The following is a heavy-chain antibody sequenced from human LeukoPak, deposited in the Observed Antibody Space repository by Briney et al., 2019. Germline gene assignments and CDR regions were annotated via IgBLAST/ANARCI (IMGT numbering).Heavy chain of an antibody. V-gene: IGHV1-18*04. CDR3: AYSSSWYAGYYGMDV. CDR1: GYTFTSYG. Sequence: GASVKVSCKASGYTFTSYGISWVRQAPGQGLEWMGWISAYNGNTNYAQKLQGRVTMTTDTSTSTAYMDLRSLRSDDTAVYYCAYSSSWYAGYYGMDVWGKGTTVTVSS. D-gene: IGHD6-13*01. J-gene: IGHJ6*04. CDR2: ISAYNGNT.